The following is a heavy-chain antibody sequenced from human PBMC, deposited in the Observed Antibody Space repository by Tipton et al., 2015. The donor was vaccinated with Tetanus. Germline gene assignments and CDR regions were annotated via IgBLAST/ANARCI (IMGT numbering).Heavy chain of an antibody. CDR3: ARLFRHRDWYFDL. Sequence: TLSLTCTVSGGSMNNYYWSWLRQPPGQGLEWSGYIYYTGGTNYKPYLKSRVTISVDTDKTQSSLKLTSVTAADTAVYFCARLFRHRDWYFDLWGRGTLVAVSS. CDR2: IYYTGGT. J-gene: IGHJ2*01. D-gene: IGHD2/OR15-2a*01. V-gene: IGHV4-59*03. CDR1: GGSMNNYY.